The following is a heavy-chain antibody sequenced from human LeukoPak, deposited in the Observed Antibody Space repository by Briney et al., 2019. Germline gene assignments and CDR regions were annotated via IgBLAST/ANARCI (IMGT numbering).Heavy chain of an antibody. J-gene: IGHJ5*02. CDR3: ATDLMTTVTTPYNWFDP. CDR2: ISGTGDAT. CDR1: GFTFRSHA. Sequence: GGSLRLSCGASGFTFRSHAMSWIRQAPGEGPEWVSVISGTGDATYYADSVRGRFTISRDNSMNTLYLEMNSLRAEDTAVYYCATDLMTTVTTPYNWFDPWGQGTLVTVSS. D-gene: IGHD4-17*01. V-gene: IGHV3-23*01.